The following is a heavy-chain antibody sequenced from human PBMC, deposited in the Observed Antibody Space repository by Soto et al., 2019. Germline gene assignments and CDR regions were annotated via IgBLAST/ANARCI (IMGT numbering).Heavy chain of an antibody. J-gene: IGHJ3*01. V-gene: IGHV3-74*01. CDR1: GFTFSSYW. CDR3: ARGGWG. Sequence: EVQLVESGGGLVQPGGSLRLSCAASGFTFSSYWMHWVRQAPGKGLVWVSHISTDGSYTTYADSVKGRFTISRDNAKKTLYLLMNSLRAEDTAVYYCARGGWGWGQGTMVTVSS. CDR2: ISTDGSYT. D-gene: IGHD1-26*01.